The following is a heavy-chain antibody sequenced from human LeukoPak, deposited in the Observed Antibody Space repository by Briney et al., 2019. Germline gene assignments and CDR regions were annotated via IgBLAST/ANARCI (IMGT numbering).Heavy chain of an antibody. J-gene: IGHJ4*02. Sequence: ASVKVSCKASGYTFTSYYMHWVRQAPGQGLEWMGIINPSGGSTSYAQKFQGRVTMTTDTSTNTASTAYMELRSLRSDDTAVYYCARVSYYYDSSGPYYFDYWGQGTLVTVSS. V-gene: IGHV1-46*01. D-gene: IGHD3-22*01. CDR2: INPSGGST. CDR3: ARVSYYYDSSGPYYFDY. CDR1: GYTFTSYY.